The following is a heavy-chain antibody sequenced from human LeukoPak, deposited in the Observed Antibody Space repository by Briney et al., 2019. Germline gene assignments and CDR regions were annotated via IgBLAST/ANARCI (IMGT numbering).Heavy chain of an antibody. V-gene: IGHV3-48*03. CDR3: AKDLRESSGWHGNFDY. D-gene: IGHD6-19*01. CDR2: ISSGAHNI. CDR1: GFTFSGYE. J-gene: IGHJ4*02. Sequence: GGSLRLSCAASGFTFSGYEMNWVRQAPGKGLEWVSFISSGAHNISYADSVKGRFTISRDNAKNSLYLQMNSLRAEDTAVYYCAKDLRESSGWHGNFDYWGQGTLVTVSS.